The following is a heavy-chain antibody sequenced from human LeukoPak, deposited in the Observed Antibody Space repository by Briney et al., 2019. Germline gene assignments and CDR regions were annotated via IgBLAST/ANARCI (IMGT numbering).Heavy chain of an antibody. V-gene: IGHV5-10-1*01. CDR1: VYRLTNYW. D-gene: IGHD3-10*01. CDR2: IDPSDSYT. J-gene: IGHJ4*02. CDR3: ATGYLGSGSPASFNY. Sequence: GESLKTSCTASVYRLTNYWITWVRHLPGKVLEWTGRIDPSDSYTNYSPSFQGHVTISADKSITTAYLQWSSLKASDTAMYYCATGYLGSGSPASFNYWGQGTLVTVSS.